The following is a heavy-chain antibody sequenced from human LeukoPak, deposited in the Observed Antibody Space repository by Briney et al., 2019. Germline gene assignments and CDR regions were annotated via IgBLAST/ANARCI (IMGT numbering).Heavy chain of an antibody. D-gene: IGHD2-2*02. CDR2: INPNSGGT. CDR3: ARDGQDIVVVPAAIRDDYYYYMDV. Sequence: ASVKVSCKASGYTFTGYYMHWVRQAPGQGLEWMGWINPNSGGTNYAQEFQGRVTMTRDTSISTAYMELSRLRSDDTAVYYCARDGQDIVVVPAAIRDDYYYYMDVWGKGTTVTVSS. V-gene: IGHV1-2*02. CDR1: GYTFTGYY. J-gene: IGHJ6*03.